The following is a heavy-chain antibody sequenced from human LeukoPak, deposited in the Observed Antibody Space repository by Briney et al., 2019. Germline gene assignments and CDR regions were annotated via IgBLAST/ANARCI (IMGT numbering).Heavy chain of an antibody. CDR1: VFTFSSYG. D-gene: IGHD6-6*01. J-gene: IGHJ4*02. CDR2: IRYDGSNK. V-gene: IGHV3-30*02. CDR3: AKDVSLAAGPDY. Sequence: PGGSLRLPCAACVFTFSSYGMHWVRQAPPKGLEWVAFIRYDGSNKYYADSVKGRFTISRDNSKNTLYLQMNSLRAEDTAVYYCAKDVSLAAGPDYWGQGTLVTVSS.